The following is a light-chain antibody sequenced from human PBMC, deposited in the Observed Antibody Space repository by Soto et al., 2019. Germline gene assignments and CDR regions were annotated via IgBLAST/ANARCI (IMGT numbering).Light chain of an antibody. Sequence: EIVMTQSPGSLSVSPGERATLSCRASQSVSSNLAWYQQKPGQAPRLLIYGASTRATGIPARFSGSGSGTEFTLTISSLQSEDFAVYYCQQYNSWQTFGQGTKLEIK. J-gene: IGKJ2*01. V-gene: IGKV3D-15*01. CDR1: QSVSSN. CDR3: QQYNSWQT. CDR2: GAS.